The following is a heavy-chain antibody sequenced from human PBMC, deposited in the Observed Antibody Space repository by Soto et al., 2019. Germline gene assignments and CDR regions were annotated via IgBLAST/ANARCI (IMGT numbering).Heavy chain of an antibody. V-gene: IGHV3-21*01. CDR3: AGGTITMIVA. CDR2: ISSSSSYI. J-gene: IGHJ5*02. D-gene: IGHD3-22*01. Sequence: GGSLRLSCAASGFTFSSYSMNWVRQAPGKGLEWVSSISSSSSYIYYADSVKGRFTISRDNAKNSLYLQMNSLRAEDTAVYYCAGGTITMIVAWGQGTLVTVSS. CDR1: GFTFSSYS.